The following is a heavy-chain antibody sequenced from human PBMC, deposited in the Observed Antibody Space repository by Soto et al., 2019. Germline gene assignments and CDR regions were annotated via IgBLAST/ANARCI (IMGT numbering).Heavy chain of an antibody. V-gene: IGHV3-9*01. CDR3: AKGGSAALIAPSGRDNWFDP. CDR1: GFAFDDYV. D-gene: IGHD6-13*01. Sequence: GGSLRLSCAASGFAFDDYVMHWVRQPPGRGLEWVSGITWNGGTIRYVDSVKGRFTISRDNAENSLYLQMNSLRPEDTAVYYCAKGGSAALIAPSGRDNWFDPWGQGTQVTVS. J-gene: IGHJ5*02. CDR2: ITWNGGTI.